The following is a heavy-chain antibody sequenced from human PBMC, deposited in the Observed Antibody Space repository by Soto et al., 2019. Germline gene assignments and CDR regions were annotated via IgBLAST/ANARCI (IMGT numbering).Heavy chain of an antibody. D-gene: IGHD3-10*01. CDR3: ARQAGVRNNPPNWFDP. CDR1: GYSFTSYW. Sequence: EVQLVQSGAEVKKPGESLKISCKGSGYSFTSYWIGWVRQMPGKGLEWMGIIYPGDSDTRYSPSFQGQVTISADKSISTAYLQWSSLKASDTAMYDCARQAGVRNNPPNWFDPWGQGTLVTVSS. CDR2: IYPGDSDT. V-gene: IGHV5-51*01. J-gene: IGHJ5*02.